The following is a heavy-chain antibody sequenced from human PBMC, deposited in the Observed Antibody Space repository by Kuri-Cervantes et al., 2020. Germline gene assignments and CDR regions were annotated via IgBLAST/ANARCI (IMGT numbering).Heavy chain of an antibody. CDR1: EFTFSSYC. V-gene: IGHV3-23*01. CDR3: AKGTGTTVYYYYYMDV. D-gene: IGHD1-1*01. CDR2: ISGSGSST. J-gene: IGHJ6*03. Sequence: GESMMISCAACEFTFSSYCMSGVRQAAGKGLWWVSAISGSGSSTYYADSVKGRFTISRDNSKKTLNLQRNSLRDEDTAEYYCAKGTGTTVYYYYYMDVWGKGTTVTVSS.